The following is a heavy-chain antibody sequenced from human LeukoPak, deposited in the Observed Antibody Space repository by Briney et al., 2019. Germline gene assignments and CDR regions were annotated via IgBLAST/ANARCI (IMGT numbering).Heavy chain of an antibody. CDR2: ISGSGGST. CDR1: GSTFSSYA. Sequence: GGSLRLSCAASGSTFSSYAMSWVRQAPGKGLEWVSAISGSGGSTYYADSVKGRFTISRDNSKNTLYLQMNSLRAEDTAVYYCARVTTAASPLYWGQGTLVTVSS. CDR3: ARVTTAASPLY. V-gene: IGHV3-23*01. D-gene: IGHD4-4*01. J-gene: IGHJ4*02.